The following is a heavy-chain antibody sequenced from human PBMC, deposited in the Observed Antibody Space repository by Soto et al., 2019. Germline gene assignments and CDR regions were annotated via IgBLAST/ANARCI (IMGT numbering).Heavy chain of an antibody. V-gene: IGHV5-51*01. CDR3: ARSRYYDTTGYYPFYYHYYGMDV. D-gene: IGHD3-22*01. Sequence: GESLKISCKGSGYSFTNYWIGWVRQMSGKGLELMGVTFPGNSETRYSPSFQGHVTISADQSISTAYLQWSSLKASDTALYYCARSRYYDTTGYYPFYYHYYGMDVWGQGTTVTVSS. CDR1: GYSFTNYW. J-gene: IGHJ6*02. CDR2: TFPGNSET.